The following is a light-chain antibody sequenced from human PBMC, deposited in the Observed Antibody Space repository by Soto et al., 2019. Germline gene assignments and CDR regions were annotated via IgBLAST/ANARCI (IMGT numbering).Light chain of an antibody. CDR3: HQSYSTPG. V-gene: IGKV1-39*01. CDR2: AAS. J-gene: IGKJ3*01. CDR1: QSISSY. Sequence: DIQMTHSPSSLSASVGDRVTITCRASQSISSYLNWYQQKPGKAPKLLIYAASSLQSGVPSRFSGSGSGTDFTLTISSLQPEDFATYYCHQSYSTPGFGPGTKVDIK.